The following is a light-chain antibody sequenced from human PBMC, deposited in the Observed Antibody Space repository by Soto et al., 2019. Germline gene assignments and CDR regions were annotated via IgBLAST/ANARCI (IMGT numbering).Light chain of an antibody. CDR2: AAS. V-gene: IGKV3-20*01. CDR1: QSVNSN. CDR3: QYHGSSPIT. J-gene: IGKJ5*01. Sequence: EIVLTQSPATLSVSPGERATLSCRASQSVNSNLAWYQQKPGQAPRLLIFAASSRASGIPDRFSGSGSGTDFTLTISRLEPEDFALFYCQYHGSSPITFGQGTRLENK.